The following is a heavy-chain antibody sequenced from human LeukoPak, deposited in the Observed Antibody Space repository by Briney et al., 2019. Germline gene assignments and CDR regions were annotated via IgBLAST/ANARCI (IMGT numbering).Heavy chain of an antibody. CDR3: AKWPRYYYDSSGTFDY. J-gene: IGHJ4*02. CDR1: GGSISSSSYY. D-gene: IGHD3-22*01. Sequence: SETLSLTCTVSGGSISSSSYYWGWIRQPPGKGLEWIGSIYYSGSTYYNPSLKSRVTISVDTSKNLFSLKLSSVTAADTAVYYCAKWPRYYYDSSGTFDYWGQGTLVTVSS. CDR2: IYYSGST. V-gene: IGHV4-39*01.